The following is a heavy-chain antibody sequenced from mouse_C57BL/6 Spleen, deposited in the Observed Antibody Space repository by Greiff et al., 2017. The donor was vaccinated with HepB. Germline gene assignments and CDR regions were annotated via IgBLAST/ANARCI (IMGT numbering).Heavy chain of an antibody. J-gene: IGHJ1*03. D-gene: IGHD2-10*01. CDR3: ARAYPYWYFDV. V-gene: IGHV1-4*01. Sequence: QVQLKQSGAELARPGASVKMSCKASGYTFTSYTMHWVKQRPGQGLEWIGYINPSSGYTKYNQKFRDRATLTADKSSSTAYMQLSSLTSEDSAVYYCARAYPYWYFDVWGTGTTVTVSS. CDR1: GYTFTSYT. CDR2: INPSSGYT.